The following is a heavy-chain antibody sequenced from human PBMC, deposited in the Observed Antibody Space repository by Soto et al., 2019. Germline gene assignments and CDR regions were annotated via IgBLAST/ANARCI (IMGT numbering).Heavy chain of an antibody. D-gene: IGHD3-3*01. CDR2: ITPYNGNT. V-gene: IGHV1-18*01. Sequence: QVPLVQSGVEVKKPGASVRVSCKASGYTFSDYGITWVRQAPGQGLEWMGWITPYNGNTKYAQKFQGRVTVTTDTSTNTAYMELKGLTSDDTAIYYCARPMGLRILECCLSFWGQGTLVTVS. CDR1: GYTFSDYG. J-gene: IGHJ4*02. CDR3: ARPMGLRILECCLSF.